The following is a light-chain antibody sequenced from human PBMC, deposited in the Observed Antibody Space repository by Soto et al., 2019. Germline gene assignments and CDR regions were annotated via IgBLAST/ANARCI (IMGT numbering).Light chain of an antibody. J-gene: IGKJ1*01. CDR1: QSISRW. CDR2: AAS. Sequence: DFQMTQSPPTLSASVGDRVNITCRASQSISRWVAWYQQKPGKAPKLLIYAASNLQSGVPSRFSGSGSGTEFTLTISSLQPDDFATYYCQQYNSFSGTFGQGTKVDIK. CDR3: QQYNSFSGT. V-gene: IGKV1-5*01.